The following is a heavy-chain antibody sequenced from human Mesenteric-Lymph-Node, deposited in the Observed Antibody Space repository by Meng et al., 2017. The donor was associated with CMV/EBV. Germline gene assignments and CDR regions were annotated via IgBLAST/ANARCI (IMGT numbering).Heavy chain of an antibody. D-gene: IGHD4-23*01. V-gene: IGHV4-34*01. CDR2: INHSGST. CDR3: ARHQRWLKSEGGFNY. J-gene: IGHJ4*02. CDR1: GGAFSGYY. Sequence: VQLKPWGARWLDASWSLSLTCAVYGGAFSGYYWSWIRQPSGKGLDWIGEINHSGSTNYNPSLKGRVTISVDTSKNQFSLKLSSVTAADTAVYYCARHQRWLKSEGGFNYWGQGTLVTVSS.